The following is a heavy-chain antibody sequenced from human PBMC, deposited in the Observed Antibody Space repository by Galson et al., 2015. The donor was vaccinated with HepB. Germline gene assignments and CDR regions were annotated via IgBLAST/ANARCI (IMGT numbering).Heavy chain of an antibody. D-gene: IGHD3-9*01. CDR2: ISSSSSYI. J-gene: IGHJ6*02. V-gene: IGHV3-21*01. CDR3: ARDYYDILTGYSDGMDV. CDR1: GFTFSSYS. Sequence: SLRLSCAASGFTFSSYSMNWVRQAPGKGLEWVSSISSSSSYIYYADSVKGRFTISRDNAKNSLYLQMNSLRAEDTAVYYCARDYYDILTGYSDGMDVWGQGTTVTVSS.